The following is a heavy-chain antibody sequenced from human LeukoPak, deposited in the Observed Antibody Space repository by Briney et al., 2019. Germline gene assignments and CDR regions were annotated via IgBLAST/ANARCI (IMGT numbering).Heavy chain of an antibody. Sequence: GGSLRLSCEASGFTFSSFWMHWVRQAPGKGLVWVARIKGDGITTNYADPAKGRFTVSRGNAKNTVYLQMNSLRAEDTAVYYCAKDLHEIAADYWGQGTLVTVAS. J-gene: IGHJ4*02. D-gene: IGHD2-21*01. CDR1: GFTFSSFW. V-gene: IGHV3-74*01. CDR2: IKGDGITT. CDR3: AKDLHEIAADY.